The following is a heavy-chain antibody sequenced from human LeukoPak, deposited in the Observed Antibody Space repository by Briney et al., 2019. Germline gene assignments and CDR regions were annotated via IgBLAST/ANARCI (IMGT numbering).Heavy chain of an antibody. CDR1: GGTFSSYG. Sequence: ASVKVSCKASGGTFSSYGISWVRQAPGQGLEWMGWISAYNGNTNYAQKLQGRVTMTTDTSTSTAYMELRSLRSDDTAVYYCARDPNEPYSSSWYYYGMDVWGQGTTVTVSS. V-gene: IGHV1-18*01. CDR2: ISAYNGNT. D-gene: IGHD6-13*01. CDR3: ARDPNEPYSSSWYYYGMDV. J-gene: IGHJ6*02.